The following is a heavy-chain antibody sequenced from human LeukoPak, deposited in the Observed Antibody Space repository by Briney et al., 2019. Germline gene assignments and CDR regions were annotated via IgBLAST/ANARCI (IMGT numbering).Heavy chain of an antibody. V-gene: IGHV4-34*01. D-gene: IGHD3-16*02. CDR2: INESGST. J-gene: IGHJ6*03. CDR3: ARPQSYLGYYNMDV. Sequence: SETLSLTCAVYVGSFSGHYWSWIRQAPGKGREWIGEINESGSTNYNPSLKSRVTISVDTSKNQFSLKLNSVTAADTAVYYCARPQSYLGYYNMDVWGKGTTVTVSS. CDR1: VGSFSGHY.